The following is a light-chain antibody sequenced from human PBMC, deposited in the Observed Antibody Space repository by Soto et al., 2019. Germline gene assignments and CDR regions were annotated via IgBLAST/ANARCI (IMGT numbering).Light chain of an antibody. CDR1: SSDVGSYNI. J-gene: IGLJ2*01. CDR3: CSYAGSSTFL. CDR2: EGS. Sequence: QSALTQPASVSGSPGQSITISCTGTSSDVGSYNIVSWYQQHPVKASKLMIYEGSKRPSGVSNRFSGSKSGNTASLTISGLQAEDEADYYCCSYAGSSTFLFGGGTKVTVL. V-gene: IGLV2-23*03.